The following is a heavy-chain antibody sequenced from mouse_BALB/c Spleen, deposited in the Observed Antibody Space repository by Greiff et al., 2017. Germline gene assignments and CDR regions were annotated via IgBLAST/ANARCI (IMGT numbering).Heavy chain of an antibody. J-gene: IGHJ2*01. Sequence: DVHLVESGGDLVKPGGSLKLSCAASGFTFSSYGMSWVRQTPDKRLEWVATISSGGSYTYYPDSVKGRFTISRDNAKNTLYLQMSSLKSEDTAMYYCARHSTGTGYYFDYWGQGTTLTVSS. D-gene: IGHD4-1*01. V-gene: IGHV5-6*01. CDR3: ARHSTGTGYYFDY. CDR2: ISSGGSYT. CDR1: GFTFSSYG.